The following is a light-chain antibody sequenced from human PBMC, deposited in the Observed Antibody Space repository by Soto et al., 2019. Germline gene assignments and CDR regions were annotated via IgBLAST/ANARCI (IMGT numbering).Light chain of an antibody. CDR2: KAS. J-gene: IGKJ1*01. CDR3: QQYDSYPRT. Sequence: DIQMTQSPSTLSASVGDRVTITCRASQSISNWLAWYQQKPGKAPKLLIYKASSLESGVPSRFSGSGSGTEFTLSISSLQPDYFATYYYQQYDSYPRTFGQGTKVEIK. CDR1: QSISNW. V-gene: IGKV1-5*03.